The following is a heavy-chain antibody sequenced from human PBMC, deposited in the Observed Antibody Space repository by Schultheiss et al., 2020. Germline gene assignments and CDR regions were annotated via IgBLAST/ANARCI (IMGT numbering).Heavy chain of an antibody. D-gene: IGHD6-6*01. CDR1: GGSISSYY. Sequence: SQTLSLTCTVSGGSISSYYWSWIRQPPGKGLEWIGYIYYSGSTYYNPSLKSRVTISVDTSKNQFSLKLSSVTAADTAVYYCASVGAARYYYGMDVWGKGTTVTVSS. CDR3: ASVGAARYYYGMDV. J-gene: IGHJ6*04. V-gene: IGHV4-59*04. CDR2: IYYSGST.